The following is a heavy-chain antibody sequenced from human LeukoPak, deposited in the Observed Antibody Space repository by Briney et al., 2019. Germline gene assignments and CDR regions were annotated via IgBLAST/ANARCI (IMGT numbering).Heavy chain of an antibody. CDR1: GFTFSTYA. CDR2: ISDSGAAT. J-gene: IGHJ4*02. D-gene: IGHD2-15*01. V-gene: IGHV3-23*01. Sequence: GGSLRLSCAASGFTFSTYAMSWVRQAPGKGLERVSAISDSGAATNYADSVKGRLTISRDNSKNTLYLQMNSLRAEDTAVYYCAKRSCSGGSCNFDYWGQGTLVTVSS. CDR3: AKRSCSGGSCNFDY.